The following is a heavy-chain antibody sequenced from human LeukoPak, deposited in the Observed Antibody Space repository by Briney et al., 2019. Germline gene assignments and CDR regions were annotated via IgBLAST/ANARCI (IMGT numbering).Heavy chain of an antibody. CDR2: INPNSGDT. CDR3: ATIHWYYYGMDV. J-gene: IGHJ6*02. Sequence: GASVKLSCKASGYTFTDYYMHWVRQAPGQGLEWMGWINPNSGDTSHAQNFQGRVTLTRDTSISTAYMELSSLRSDDSAVYYCATIHWYYYGMDVWGQGTTVTVSS. D-gene: IGHD2-21*01. CDR1: GYTFTDYY. V-gene: IGHV1-2*02.